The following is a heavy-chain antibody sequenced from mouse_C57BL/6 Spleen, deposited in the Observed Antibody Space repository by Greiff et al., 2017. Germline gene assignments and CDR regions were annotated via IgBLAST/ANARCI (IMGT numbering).Heavy chain of an antibody. D-gene: IGHD4-1*01. CDR1: GYAFSSSW. Sequence: QVQLQQSGPELVKPGASVKISCKASGYAFSSSWMNWVKQRPGKGLEWIGRIYPGDGDTNYNGKFKGKATLTADKSSSTAYMQLSSLTSEDSAVYFCARSPPPFNWDGDYVDYWGQGTTLTVSS. CDR2: IYPGDGDT. CDR3: ARSPPPFNWDGDYVDY. J-gene: IGHJ2*01. V-gene: IGHV1-82*01.